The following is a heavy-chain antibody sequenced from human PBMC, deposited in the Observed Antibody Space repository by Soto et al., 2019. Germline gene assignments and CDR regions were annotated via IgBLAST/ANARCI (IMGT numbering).Heavy chain of an antibody. V-gene: IGHV4-30-4*01. CDR3: ARWLGYGPHFDY. CDR1: GGSISSGDYY. Sequence: SETLSLTCTVYGGSISSGDYYWSWIRQPPGKGLEWIGYIYYSGSTYYNPSLKSRVTISVDTSKNQFSLKLSSVTAADTAVYYCARWLGYGPHFDYWGQGTLVTVSS. D-gene: IGHD5-12*01. CDR2: IYYSGST. J-gene: IGHJ4*02.